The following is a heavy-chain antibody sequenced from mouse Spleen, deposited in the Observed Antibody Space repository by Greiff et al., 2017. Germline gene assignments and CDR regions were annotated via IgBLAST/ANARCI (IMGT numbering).Heavy chain of an antibody. CDR2: INYDGSST. Sequence: EVKLVESEGGLVQPGSSMKLSCTASGFTFSDYYMAWVRQVPEKGLEWVANINYDGSSTYYLDSLKSRFIISRDSAKNILYLQMSSLKSEDTATYYCARADYAMDYWGQGTSVTVSS. CDR1: GFTFSDYY. V-gene: IGHV5-16*01. CDR3: ARADYAMDY. J-gene: IGHJ4*01.